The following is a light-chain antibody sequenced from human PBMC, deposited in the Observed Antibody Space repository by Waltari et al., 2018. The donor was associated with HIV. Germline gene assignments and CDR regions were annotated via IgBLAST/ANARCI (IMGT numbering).Light chain of an antibody. CDR2: LKSDGSH. CDR1: GGLSSYA. J-gene: IGLJ3*02. Sequence: QLVLTQSPSASAFLGASVKITCTLNGGLSSYAIAWHQHQPVKGPRYLMKLKSDGSHNREDEIPDRFSASNSGADHHLTISSLQSEDEGYYYCQTWDTGPVFGGGTKLTVL. V-gene: IGLV4-69*01. CDR3: QTWDTGPV.